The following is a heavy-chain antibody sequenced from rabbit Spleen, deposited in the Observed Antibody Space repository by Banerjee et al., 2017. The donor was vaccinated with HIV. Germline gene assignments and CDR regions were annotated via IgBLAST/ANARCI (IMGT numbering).Heavy chain of an antibody. Sequence: QSLEESGGGLVKPGASLTLTCTASGFSFSSGYDMCWVRQAPGKGLEWIACIYAGTIGSTYSASWAKGRFTCSKTSSTTVTLQMTSLTAADTATYFCARDAGTSFSTYGMDLWGQGTLVTVS. CDR2: IYAGTIGST. D-gene: IGHD8-1*01. CDR1: GFSFSSGYD. V-gene: IGHV1S40*01. J-gene: IGHJ6*01. CDR3: ARDAGTSFSTYGMDL.